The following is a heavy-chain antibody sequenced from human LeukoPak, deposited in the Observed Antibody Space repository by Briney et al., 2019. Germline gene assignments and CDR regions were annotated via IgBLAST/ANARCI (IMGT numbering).Heavy chain of an antibody. D-gene: IGHD2-2*01. CDR1: GYTFTGYF. V-gene: IGHV1-2*02. Sequence: ASVMVSCKASGYTFTGYFMHWVRQAPGQGVEWMGWINPNSGGTNYAQKFQGRVTMTRDTSISTDYMELSRLRSDDTAVYYCASSIVYCSSTSCYFNWGQGTLVIVSS. CDR2: INPNSGGT. J-gene: IGHJ4*02. CDR3: ASSIVYCSSTSCYFN.